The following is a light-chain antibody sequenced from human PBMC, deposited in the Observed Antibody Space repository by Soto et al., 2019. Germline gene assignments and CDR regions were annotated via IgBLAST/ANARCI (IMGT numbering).Light chain of an antibody. CDR1: SSDIGTYDY. V-gene: IGLV2-8*01. CDR3: CSYAGSYPFV. Sequence: QSVLTQPPSASGSPGQSVTISCTGTSSDIGTYDYVSWYQHLPDKAPKLIIYEVSKRPSGVPDRFSGSKSGNTASLTVSGLQAEDEGDYYCCSYAGSYPFVFGTGTKVTVL. CDR2: EVS. J-gene: IGLJ1*01.